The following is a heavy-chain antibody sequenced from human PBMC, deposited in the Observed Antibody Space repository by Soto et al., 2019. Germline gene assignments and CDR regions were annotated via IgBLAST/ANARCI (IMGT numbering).Heavy chain of an antibody. CDR1: GGCSSGYY. V-gene: IGHV4-34*01. CDR2: INHSRST. D-gene: IGHD4-4*01. Sequence: ALETLSLTRGVCGGCSSGYYWSCIRQPPGKGLEWIGEINHSRSTNYNPSLKSRVTISVDTSKNQFSLKLSSVTAADTAVYYCARGLYSIKGVWGKGTPVTVSS. J-gene: IGHJ6*04. CDR3: ARGLYSIKGV.